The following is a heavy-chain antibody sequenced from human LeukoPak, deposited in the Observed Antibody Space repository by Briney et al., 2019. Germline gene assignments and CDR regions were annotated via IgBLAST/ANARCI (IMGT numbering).Heavy chain of an antibody. CDR3: ATRGFWATNRFDY. J-gene: IGHJ4*02. CDR2: INHSGST. D-gene: IGHD3-3*01. V-gene: IGHV4-34*01. CDR1: GGSFSGYY. Sequence: SETLSLTCAVYGGSFSGYYWSWIRQPPGKGLEWIGEINHSGSTNYNPSLKSRVTISVDTSKNQFSLKLSSMTAADTAVYYCATRGFWATNRFDYWGQGTLVTVSS.